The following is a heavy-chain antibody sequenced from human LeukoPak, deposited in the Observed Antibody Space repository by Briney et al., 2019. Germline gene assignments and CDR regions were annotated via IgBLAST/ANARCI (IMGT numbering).Heavy chain of an antibody. J-gene: IGHJ4*02. Sequence: PGGSLRLSCAASGFTFSSYGMHWVRQAPGKGLEWVAFIRYDGSNKYCADSVKGRFTISRDNSKNTLYLQMNSLRAEDTAVYYCAKELWFGELLPAGDYWGQGTLVTVSS. CDR2: IRYDGSNK. V-gene: IGHV3-30*02. D-gene: IGHD3-10*01. CDR3: AKELWFGELLPAGDY. CDR1: GFTFSSYG.